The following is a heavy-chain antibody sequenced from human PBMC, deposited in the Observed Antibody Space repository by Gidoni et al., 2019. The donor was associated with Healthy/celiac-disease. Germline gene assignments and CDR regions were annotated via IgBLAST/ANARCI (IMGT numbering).Heavy chain of an antibody. V-gene: IGHV3-30*18. Sequence: ISYDGSNKYYADSVKGRFTISRDNSKNTLYLQMNSLRAEDTAVYYCANENLAYCGGDCPYFDYWGQGTLVTVSS. CDR2: ISYDGSNK. D-gene: IGHD2-21*01. CDR3: ANENLAYCGGDCPYFDY. J-gene: IGHJ4*02.